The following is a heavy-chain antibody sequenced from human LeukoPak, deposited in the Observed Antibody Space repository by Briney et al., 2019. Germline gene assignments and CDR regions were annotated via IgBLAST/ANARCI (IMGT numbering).Heavy chain of an antibody. J-gene: IGHJ6*03. CDR2: IYYSGTT. Sequence: SETLSLTCSVSGGSISSSSYYWNWIRQPPGKGLEWVGSIYYSGTTYYNSSLKSRVTVSEDTSKNRFSLMLTSVTAADTAVYYCARQVSDYFYYYIDVWGEGTTVIVSS. CDR1: GGSISSSSYY. V-gene: IGHV4-39*01. CDR3: ARQVSDYFYYYIDV.